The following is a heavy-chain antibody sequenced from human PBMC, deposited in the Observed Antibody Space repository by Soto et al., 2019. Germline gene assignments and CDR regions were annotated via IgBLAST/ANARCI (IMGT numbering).Heavy chain of an antibody. CDR1: GGSISSGDYY. J-gene: IGHJ4*02. CDR3: ARLTPGYSSGWFIDY. Sequence: SETLSLTCTVSGGSISSGDYYWSWIRQPPEKGLEWIGYIYYSGSTYYNPSLKSRVTISVDTSKNQFSLELSSVTAADTAVYYCARLTPGYSSGWFIDYWGQGTLVTVSS. V-gene: IGHV4-30-4*01. D-gene: IGHD6-19*01. CDR2: IYYSGST.